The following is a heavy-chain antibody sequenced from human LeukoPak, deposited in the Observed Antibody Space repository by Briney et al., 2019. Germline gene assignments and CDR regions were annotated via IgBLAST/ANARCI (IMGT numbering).Heavy chain of an antibody. CDR3: ARIRDGYNDAYDI. Sequence: ASVKVSCKASGYTFTNYYIHWVRQAPGQGLEWMGSINPGGGNTNYAQNFQGSVTMTRDTSAGTVYVELSSLRSEDTAIYYCARIRDGYNDAYDIWGQGTVVTVPS. CDR2: INPGGGNT. D-gene: IGHD5-24*01. J-gene: IGHJ3*02. CDR1: GYTFTNYY. V-gene: IGHV1-46*01.